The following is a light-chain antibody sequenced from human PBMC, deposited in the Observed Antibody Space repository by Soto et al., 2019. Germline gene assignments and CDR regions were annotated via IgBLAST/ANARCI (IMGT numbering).Light chain of an antibody. CDR1: QTVGGRY. V-gene: IGKV3-20*01. J-gene: IGKJ1*01. CDR2: GAS. CDR3: LQYVSSPWT. Sequence: EIVLTQSAATLSLSPGESATLSCRASQTVGGRYLAWFQQKPGQTPRLLIYGASTRAAGVPDRFSGSGSGTDFSLTINRLETEDFAVYYCLQYVSSPWTFGQGTKVE.